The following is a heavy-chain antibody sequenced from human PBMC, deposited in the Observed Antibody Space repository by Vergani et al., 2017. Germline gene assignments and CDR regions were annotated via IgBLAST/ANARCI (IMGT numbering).Heavy chain of an antibody. Sequence: QVQLQQWGAGLLKPSETLSLTCAVYGGSFSGYYWSWIRQPPGKGLEWIGEINHSGSTNYNPSLKSRVTISVDTSKNQFSLKLSSVTAADTAVYYCARGLIAAAGRNYYYYMDVWGKGTTVTVSS. CDR3: ARGLIAAAGRNYYYYMDV. J-gene: IGHJ6*03. V-gene: IGHV4-34*01. CDR1: GGSFSGYY. D-gene: IGHD6-13*01. CDR2: INHSGST.